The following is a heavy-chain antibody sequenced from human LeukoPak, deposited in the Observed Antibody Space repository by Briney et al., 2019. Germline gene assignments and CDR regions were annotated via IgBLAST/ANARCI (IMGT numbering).Heavy chain of an antibody. CDR1: GFPFSSYG. CDR2: IWYDGSNQ. D-gene: IGHD2-2*01. CDR3: ARDYCSSFSCQDY. J-gene: IGHJ4*02. V-gene: IGHV3-33*01. Sequence: SGRSXRLSCAASGFPFSSYGMHWVRQAPGKGLEWVAIIWYDGSNQYYADSVKGRFTISRDNFKNTLYLQMNSLRAENTAVYYCARDYCSSFSCQDYWGQGTLVTVSS.